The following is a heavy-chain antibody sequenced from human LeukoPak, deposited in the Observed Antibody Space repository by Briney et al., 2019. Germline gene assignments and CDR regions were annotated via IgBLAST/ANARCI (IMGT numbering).Heavy chain of an antibody. CDR2: INAYNGNT. D-gene: IGHD6-13*01. V-gene: IGHV1-18*04. Sequence: GASVKVSCKASGYTFTSYIINWVRQAPGQGLEWMGWINAYNGNTNYAQKLQGRATMTTDTSTSTAYMELRSLRSDDTAVYYCARDRVSYSSSSGLRYWGQGTLVTVSS. CDR1: GYTFTSYI. J-gene: IGHJ4*02. CDR3: ARDRVSYSSSSGLRY.